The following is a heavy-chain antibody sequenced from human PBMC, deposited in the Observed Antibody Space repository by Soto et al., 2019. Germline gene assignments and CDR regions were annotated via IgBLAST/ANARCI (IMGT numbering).Heavy chain of an antibody. J-gene: IGHJ4*02. CDR3: ARRKYYGDYVFDY. CDR2: IYYSGST. Sequence: QLQLQESGXGLVKPSETLSLTCTVSGGSISSSSYYXXWIXXPPXKGLEWIGSIYYSGSTYYNPSLKSRVTISVDTSKNQFSLKLSSVTAADTAVXYCARRKYYGDYVFDYWGQGTLVTVSS. V-gene: IGHV4-39*01. D-gene: IGHD4-17*01. CDR1: GGSISSSSYY.